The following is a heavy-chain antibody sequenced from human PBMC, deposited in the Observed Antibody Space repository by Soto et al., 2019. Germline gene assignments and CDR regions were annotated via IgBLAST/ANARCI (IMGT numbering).Heavy chain of an antibody. CDR3: AKDMGLYGSGSDDAFDI. D-gene: IGHD3-10*01. CDR2: ISWNSGSI. CDR1: GFTFDDYA. Sequence: EVQLVESGGGLVQPGRSLRLSCAASGFTFDDYAMHWVRQAPGKGLEWVSGISWNSGSIGYADSVKGRFTISRDNAKNSLYLQMNSLRAEDTALYYCAKDMGLYGSGSDDAFDIWGQGTMVTVSS. J-gene: IGHJ3*02. V-gene: IGHV3-9*01.